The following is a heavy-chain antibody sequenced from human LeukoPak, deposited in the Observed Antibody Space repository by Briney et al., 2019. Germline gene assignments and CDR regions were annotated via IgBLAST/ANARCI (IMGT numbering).Heavy chain of an antibody. Sequence: GGSLRLSCGASGFTFSSYGMLWVRQAPGKGLEWVAFIRYDGSNKYYADSVKGRFTISRDNSKNTLYLQMNSLRAEDTAVYYCANRYCSSTSCYAFWFDPWGQGTLVTVSS. J-gene: IGHJ5*02. CDR1: GFTFSSYG. CDR2: IRYDGSNK. D-gene: IGHD2-2*01. CDR3: ANRYCSSTSCYAFWFDP. V-gene: IGHV3-30*02.